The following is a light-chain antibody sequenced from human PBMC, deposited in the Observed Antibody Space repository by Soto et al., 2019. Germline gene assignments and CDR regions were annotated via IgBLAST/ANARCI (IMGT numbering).Light chain of an antibody. CDR3: QKYNSYSHT. Sequence: GDRVTITCRASQSISSWLAWYQQKPGKAPKLLIYDASSLESGVPSRFSGSGSGTEFTLTISSLQPDDFATYYCQKYNSYSHTFGQGTKLEIK. V-gene: IGKV1-5*01. J-gene: IGKJ2*01. CDR2: DAS. CDR1: QSISSW.